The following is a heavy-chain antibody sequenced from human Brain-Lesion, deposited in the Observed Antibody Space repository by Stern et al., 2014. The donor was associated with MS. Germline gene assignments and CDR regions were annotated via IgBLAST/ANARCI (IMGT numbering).Heavy chain of an antibody. CDR2: ISYDGSNK. V-gene: IGHV3-30-3*01. D-gene: IGHD4-23*01. J-gene: IGHJ4*02. CDR3: ARGSFRWYSTYYFDY. CDR1: AFTFSNYD. Sequence: QVQLVQSGGGVVQPGRSLRLSCAASAFTFSNYDMHWVRQAPGKGLEWVAIISYDGSNKYYADSVKGRFTISRDNSKDTLYLQMNSLRTEDTSMYYCARGSFRWYSTYYFDYWGQGTLVTVSS.